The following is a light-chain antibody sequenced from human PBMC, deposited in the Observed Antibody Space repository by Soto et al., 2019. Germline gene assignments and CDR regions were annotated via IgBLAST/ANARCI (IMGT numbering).Light chain of an antibody. CDR1: QSVSLS. Sequence: EIVLTQSPATLSVSLGDSATLSCRASQSVSLSLAWYQMRPGQPPRLLIYGASTRATDIPARFSGSGSGTDFTLTISSLQSEDFAVYFCQQYGSSPWTFGQGTKVDIK. V-gene: IGKV3-15*01. CDR2: GAS. J-gene: IGKJ1*01. CDR3: QQYGSSPWT.